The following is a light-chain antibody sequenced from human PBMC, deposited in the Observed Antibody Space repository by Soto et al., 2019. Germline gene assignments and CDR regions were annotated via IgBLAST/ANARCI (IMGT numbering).Light chain of an antibody. CDR1: QSVSSY. J-gene: IGKJ1*01. Sequence: EIVLTQSPATLSLSPGERATLSCRASQSVSSYLAWYQQKPGQAPRLLIYDASNRATGIPARFSGSGSGTDFTLTISSLEPEDFAVYYCQQRSNWPPGRTFGQGTKVDIK. CDR3: QQRSNWPPGRT. V-gene: IGKV3-11*01. CDR2: DAS.